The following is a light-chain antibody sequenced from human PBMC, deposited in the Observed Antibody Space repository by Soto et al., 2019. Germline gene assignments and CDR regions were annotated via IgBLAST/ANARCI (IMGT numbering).Light chain of an antibody. CDR1: QSISRY. CDR3: QQSFSIPT. Sequence: DIQMTQSPSSLSASVGDRVTITCRASQSISRYLNWYQQKPGKGPELLISAASGLQSGVPSRFSGRGSGTHFTLTIRSLQPEDFATYYCQQSFSIPTFGQGTKVEIK. CDR2: AAS. V-gene: IGKV1-39*01. J-gene: IGKJ1*01.